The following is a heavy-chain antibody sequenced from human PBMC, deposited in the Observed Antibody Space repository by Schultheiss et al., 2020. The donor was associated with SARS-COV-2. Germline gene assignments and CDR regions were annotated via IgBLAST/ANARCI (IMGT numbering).Heavy chain of an antibody. J-gene: IGHJ5*02. Sequence: GGSLRLSCAASGFTFSSYAMHWVRQAPGKGLEWVAVISYDGSNKYYADSVKGRFTISRDNSKNTLYLQMNSLRAEDTAVYYCAPRPGSVRGVIENWFDPWGQGTLVTVSS. CDR2: ISYDGSNK. D-gene: IGHD3-10*01. CDR3: APRPGSVRGVIENWFDP. V-gene: IGHV3-30*07. CDR1: GFTFSSYA.